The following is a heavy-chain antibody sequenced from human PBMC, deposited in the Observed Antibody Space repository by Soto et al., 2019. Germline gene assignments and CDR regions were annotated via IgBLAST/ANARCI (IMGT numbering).Heavy chain of an antibody. J-gene: IGHJ4*02. V-gene: IGHV3-30-3*01. CDR2: ISYDGSNK. CDR3: ASSGRKGKTTLWVMGDY. CDR1: GFTFSSYA. D-gene: IGHD1-1*01. Sequence: GGSLRLSCAASGFTFSSYAMHWVRQAPGKGLEWVAVISYDGSNKYYADSVKGRFTISRDNSKNTLYLQMNSLRAEDTAVYYCASSGRKGKTTLWVMGDYWGQGTLVTVSS.